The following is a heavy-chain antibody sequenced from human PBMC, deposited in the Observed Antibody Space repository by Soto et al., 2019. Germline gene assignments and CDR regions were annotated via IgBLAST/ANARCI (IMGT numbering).Heavy chain of an antibody. Sequence: EVQLVASGGGLVQPGGSLTLSCAVSGFTFSRHAMNWVRQAPGKGLEWVAYIHGTRSIIYYADSVKGRFTISRDNAKNSLYLQMDILRDEDTALYYCARDARNADYDYWGQGTLVTVSS. CDR3: ARDARNADYDY. CDR2: IHGTRSII. V-gene: IGHV3-48*02. D-gene: IGHD3-16*01. J-gene: IGHJ4*02. CDR1: GFTFSRHA.